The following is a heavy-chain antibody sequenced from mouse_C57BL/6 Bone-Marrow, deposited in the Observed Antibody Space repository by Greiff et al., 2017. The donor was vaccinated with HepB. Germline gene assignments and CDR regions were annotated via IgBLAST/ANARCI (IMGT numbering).Heavy chain of an antibody. CDR1: GFTFSDYY. V-gene: IGHV5-12*01. D-gene: IGHD2-1*01. J-gene: IGHJ2*01. Sequence: EVKLMESGGGLVQPGGSLKLSCAASGFTFSDYYMYWVRQTPEKRLEWVAYISNGGGSTYYPDTVKGRFNISRDNAKNTLYLQMSRLKAEDTAMYYCARRGVYYGNYVGYWGQGTTLTVSA. CDR2: ISNGGGST. CDR3: ARRGVYYGNYVGY.